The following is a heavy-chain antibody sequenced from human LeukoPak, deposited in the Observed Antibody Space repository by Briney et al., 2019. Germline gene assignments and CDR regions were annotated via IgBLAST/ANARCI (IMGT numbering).Heavy chain of an antibody. CDR1: GGSFSGYY. CDR3: ARHLESYYDSSGYPLDAFDI. V-gene: IGHV4-34*01. CDR2: INHSGST. J-gene: IGHJ3*02. D-gene: IGHD3-22*01. Sequence: SETLSLTCAVYGGSFSGYYWSWIRQPPGKGLEWIGEINHSGSTNYNPSLKSRVTISVDTSKNQFSPKLSSVTAADTAVYYCARHLESYYDSSGYPLDAFDIWGQGTMVTVSS.